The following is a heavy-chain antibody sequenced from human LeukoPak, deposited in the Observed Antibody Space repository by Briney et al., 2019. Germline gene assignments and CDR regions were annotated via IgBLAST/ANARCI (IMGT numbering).Heavy chain of an antibody. J-gene: IGHJ5*02. V-gene: IGHV4-59*08. Sequence: SETLSLTCTVSGGSIISYYWSWIRQPPGKGLEYIGYIYSSGSTNYNPSLKSRVTISVDTSKNHFSLKLSSVTAADTAVYYCARLESAPFDPWGQGTLVTVSS. CDR2: IYSSGST. D-gene: IGHD5-24*01. CDR1: GGSIISYY. CDR3: ARLESAPFDP.